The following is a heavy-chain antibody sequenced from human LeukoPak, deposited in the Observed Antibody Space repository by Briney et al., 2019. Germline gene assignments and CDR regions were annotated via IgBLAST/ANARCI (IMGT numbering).Heavy chain of an antibody. CDR3: ARAVNYDFWSAYYYYMDV. D-gene: IGHD3-3*01. J-gene: IGHJ6*03. CDR2: ISYSGST. Sequence: SQTLSLTCTVSGGSISSGDYYWSWIRQPPGKGLEWIGYISYSGSTSYSPSLKSPFTISMDTSKNQISLRLSSVTAADTAVYYCARAVNYDFWSAYYYYMDVWGKGTTVTVSS. CDR1: GGSISSGDYY. V-gene: IGHV4-30-4*01.